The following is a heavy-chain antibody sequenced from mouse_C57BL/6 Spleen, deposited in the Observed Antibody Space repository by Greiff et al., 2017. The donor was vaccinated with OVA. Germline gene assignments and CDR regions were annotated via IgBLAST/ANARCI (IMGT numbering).Heavy chain of an antibody. V-gene: IGHV1-26*01. D-gene: IGHD2-3*01. Sequence: VQLKQSGPELVKPGASVKISCKASGYTFTDYYMNWVKQSHGKSLEWIGDINPNNGGTSYNQKLKGKATLTVDKSSSTSYMERRSLTSTDSAVYYCAGWLLPYAMCYWGKGTSVTVSS. CDR3: AGWLLPYAMCY. J-gene: IGHJ4*01. CDR1: GYTFTDYY. CDR2: INPNNGGT.